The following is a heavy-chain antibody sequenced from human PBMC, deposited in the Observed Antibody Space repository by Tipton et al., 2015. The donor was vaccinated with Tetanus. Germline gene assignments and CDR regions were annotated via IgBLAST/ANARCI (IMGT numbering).Heavy chain of an antibody. Sequence: TLSLTCTVSGGSISSSNYYWYWIRPPPGKGLEWIAYIYQKGDANYNPPLQSRVTISVDTSKHQFSLQLAFVTAADTAIYYCARDRVGGFFARGLEVWGPGAPVTVSS. CDR1: GGSISSSNYY. D-gene: IGHD3-16*01. V-gene: IGHV4-61*01. CDR3: ARDRVGGFFARGLEV. CDR2: IYQKGDA. J-gene: IGHJ6*02.